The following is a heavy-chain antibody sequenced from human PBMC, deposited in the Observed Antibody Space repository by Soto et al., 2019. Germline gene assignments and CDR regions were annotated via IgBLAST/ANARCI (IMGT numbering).Heavy chain of an antibody. Sequence: WVSLRVCWAAAGGTFSNYSRHWVLQAPGKGLEWVSYISSSSTIYYADSVKGRFTISRDNSKNTLYLQMSSLRAEDTAVYYCVKDAEQQLVLRSYFDYWGQGTLVTVSS. CDR3: VKDAEQQLVLRSYFDY. J-gene: IGHJ4*02. V-gene: IGHV3-48*01. D-gene: IGHD6-13*01. CDR2: ISSSSTI. CDR1: GGTFSNYS.